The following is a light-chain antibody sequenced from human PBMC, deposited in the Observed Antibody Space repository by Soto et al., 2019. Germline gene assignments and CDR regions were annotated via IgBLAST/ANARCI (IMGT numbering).Light chain of an antibody. Sequence: EIVMTQSPATLSVSPGERATLSCRASQSVSSNLAWYPQKPGQAPRLLIYGASTRATGIPARFSGSRSGAEFTLTICSLQSEDFADYYCQQYNNWPRTFGQGTKVEIK. J-gene: IGKJ1*01. V-gene: IGKV3-15*01. CDR1: QSVSSN. CDR3: QQYNNWPRT. CDR2: GAS.